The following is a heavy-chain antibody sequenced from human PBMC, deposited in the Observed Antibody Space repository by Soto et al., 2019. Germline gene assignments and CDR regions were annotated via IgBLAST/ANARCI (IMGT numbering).Heavy chain of an antibody. CDR1: GCSIGSSSYY. V-gene: IGHV4-39*01. J-gene: IGHJ5*02. D-gene: IGHD2-15*01. CDR2: IYYSGST. CDR3: ARLWGMVAATPDRWFDP. Sequence: SETLSLTCTVSGCSIGSSSYYWGWIRQPPGKGLEWIGSIYYSGSTYYNPSLKSRVTISVDTSKNQFSLKLSSVTAADTAVYYCARLWGMVAATPDRWFDPWGQGTLVPSPQ.